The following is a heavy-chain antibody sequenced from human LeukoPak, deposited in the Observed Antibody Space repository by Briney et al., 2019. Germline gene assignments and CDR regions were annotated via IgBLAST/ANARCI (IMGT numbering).Heavy chain of an antibody. Sequence: SVEVSCKASGGTFSSYAISWVRQAPGQGIEWMGRIIPIFGIANYAQKFQGRVTITADKSTSTAYMELSSLRSEDTAVYYCARDSTYDSSGHTRGDFDYWGQGTLVTVSS. V-gene: IGHV1-69*04. D-gene: IGHD3-22*01. CDR3: ARDSTYDSSGHTRGDFDY. J-gene: IGHJ4*02. CDR2: IIPIFGIA. CDR1: GGTFSSYA.